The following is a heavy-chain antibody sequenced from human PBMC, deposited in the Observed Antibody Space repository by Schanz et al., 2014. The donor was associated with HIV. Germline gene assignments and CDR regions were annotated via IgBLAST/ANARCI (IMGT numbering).Heavy chain of an antibody. V-gene: IGHV3-30*04. CDR2: ISYDGSNK. CDR1: GFTFSSYA. CDR3: AKDRITGTTGVPYYYYGMDV. Sequence: QVQLVESGGGVVQPGRSLRLSCAASGFTFSSYAMHWVRQAPGKGLEWVAVISYDGSNKYYADSVKGRFTISRDNSKNTLYLQMNSLRAEDTAVYYCAKDRITGTTGVPYYYYGMDVWGQGTTVTVSS. J-gene: IGHJ6*02. D-gene: IGHD1-7*01.